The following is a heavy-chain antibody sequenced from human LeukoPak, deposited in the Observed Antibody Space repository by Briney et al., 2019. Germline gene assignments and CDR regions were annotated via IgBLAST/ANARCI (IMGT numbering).Heavy chain of an antibody. V-gene: IGHV1-8*01. J-gene: IGHJ4*02. CDR1: GYTFTSYD. Sequence: ASVKVSCKASGYTFTSYDINWVRQATGQGLEWMGWMNPNSGNTGYAQKFQGRVTMTRNTFISTAYMELSSLRSEDTAVYYCACISSGWYGEIYYWGQGTLVTVSS. D-gene: IGHD6-19*01. CDR3: ACISSGWYGEIYY. CDR2: MNPNSGNT.